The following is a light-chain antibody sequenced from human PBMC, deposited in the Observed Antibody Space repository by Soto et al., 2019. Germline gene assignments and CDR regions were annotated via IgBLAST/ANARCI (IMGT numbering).Light chain of an antibody. CDR2: DAS. CDR3: QQYTNTNNPWM. V-gene: IGKV1-5*01. Sequence: DMPMAQSPPTLSSSVGDRVTITCRASQTISTWMAWYQQKPGKAPKLLVYDASTLQSGVASRFSGSGSGTEFTLIISGLQPDDSATYYCQQYTNTNNPWMFGQGTKVDIK. CDR1: QTISTW. J-gene: IGKJ1*01.